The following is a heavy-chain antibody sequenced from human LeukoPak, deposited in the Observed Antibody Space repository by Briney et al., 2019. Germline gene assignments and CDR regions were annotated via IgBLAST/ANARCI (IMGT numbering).Heavy chain of an antibody. V-gene: IGHV3-23*01. CDR2: ISGSGGST. D-gene: IGHD3-10*01. J-gene: IGHJ4*02. CDR1: GFTVSSNY. CDR3: EDGSGSC. Sequence: GGSLRLSCAASGFTVSSNYMSWVRQAPGKGLERVSGISGSGGSTYYADSVKGRFTISRDNSKNTLYLQMNSLRAEDTAVYYCEDGSGSCWGQGTLVTVPS.